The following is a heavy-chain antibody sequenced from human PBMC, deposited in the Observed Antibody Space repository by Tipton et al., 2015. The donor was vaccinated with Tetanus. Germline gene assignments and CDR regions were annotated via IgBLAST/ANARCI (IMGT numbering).Heavy chain of an antibody. Sequence: SLRLSCAASGFTFSSYDMHWVRQATGKGLEWVSAIGTAGDTYYPGSVKGRFTISRENAKNSLYLQMNSLRAGDTAVYYCARGSPDEITMIGGRAFDIWGQGTMVTVSS. V-gene: IGHV3-13*01. J-gene: IGHJ3*02. CDR1: GFTFSSYD. D-gene: IGHD3-22*01. CDR2: IGTAGDT. CDR3: ARGSPDEITMIGGRAFDI.